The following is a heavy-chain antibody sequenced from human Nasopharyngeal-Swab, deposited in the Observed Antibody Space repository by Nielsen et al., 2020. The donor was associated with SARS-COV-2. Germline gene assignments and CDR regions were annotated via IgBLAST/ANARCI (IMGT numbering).Heavy chain of an antibody. Sequence: GESLKISCAASSFTFSYYEMNWVRQAPGKGLEWVSYISSSGATMFYADSVKGRFTISRDNAKNSLYLQMNSLGAEDTALYYCASSPFVTVMERALDYWGQGTLVTVSS. CDR1: SFTFSYYE. V-gene: IGHV3-48*03. D-gene: IGHD3-22*01. J-gene: IGHJ4*02. CDR3: ASSPFVTVMERALDY. CDR2: ISSSGATM.